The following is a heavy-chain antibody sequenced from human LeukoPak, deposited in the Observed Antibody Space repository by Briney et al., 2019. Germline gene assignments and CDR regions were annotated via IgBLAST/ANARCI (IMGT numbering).Heavy chain of an antibody. V-gene: IGHV1-18*01. CDR2: ISAYNGNT. CDR1: GYTFTSYG. Sequence: ASVKVSCKASGYTFTSYGISWVRQAPGQGLEWMGWISAYNGNTNYAQKLQGRVTMTTDTSTSTAYMELRSLRSDDTAVYYCARSLQPLYDSSGCALDYWGQGTLVTVSS. CDR3: ARSLQPLYDSSGCALDY. D-gene: IGHD3-22*01. J-gene: IGHJ4*02.